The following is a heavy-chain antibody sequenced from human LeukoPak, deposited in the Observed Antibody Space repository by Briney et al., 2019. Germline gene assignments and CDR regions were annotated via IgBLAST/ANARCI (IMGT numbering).Heavy chain of an antibody. CDR2: INPNNGGT. J-gene: IGHJ3*02. CDR3: ATFSKLDLQTRDAFDI. V-gene: IGHV1-2*02. CDR1: GYTFTGYY. D-gene: IGHD1-7*01. Sequence: ASVKVSCKASGYTFTGYYMHWVRQAPGQGLEWMGWINPNNGGTNYAQKFQGRVTMTTDTSISTAYMELSSLRSDDTAVYYCATFSKLDLQTRDAFDIWGQGTMVTVSS.